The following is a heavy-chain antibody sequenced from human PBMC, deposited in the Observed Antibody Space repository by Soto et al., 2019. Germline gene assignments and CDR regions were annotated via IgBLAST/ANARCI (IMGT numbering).Heavy chain of an antibody. D-gene: IGHD4-17*01. Sequence: PGGSLRLSCAASGFTFSSYAMHWVRQAPGKGLEWVAVISYDGSNKYYADSVKGRFTISRDNSKNTLYLQMNSLRAEDTAVYYCARDPGDYGDYGWLEDYWGQGTLVTVSS. CDR3: ARDPGDYGDYGWLEDY. V-gene: IGHV3-30-3*01. J-gene: IGHJ4*02. CDR1: GFTFSSYA. CDR2: ISYDGSNK.